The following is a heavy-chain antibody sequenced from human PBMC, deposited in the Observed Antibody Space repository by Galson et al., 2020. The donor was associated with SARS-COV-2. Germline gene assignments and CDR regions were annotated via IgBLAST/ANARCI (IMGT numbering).Heavy chain of an antibody. Sequence: GESLKISCAASGFTFSDYYMSWIRQAPGKGLEWVSYISSSGSTIYYADSVKGRFTISRDNAKNSLYLQMNSLRAEDTAVYYCASFGDSRVTPGIAAAGTRTWAFDIWGQGTMVTVSS. CDR2: ISSSGSTI. D-gene: IGHD6-13*01. CDR3: ASFGDSRVTPGIAAAGTRTWAFDI. J-gene: IGHJ3*02. V-gene: IGHV3-11*01. CDR1: GFTFSDYY.